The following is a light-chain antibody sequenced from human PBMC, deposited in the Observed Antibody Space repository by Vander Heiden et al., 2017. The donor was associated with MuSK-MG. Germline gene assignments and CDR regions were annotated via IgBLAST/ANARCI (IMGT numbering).Light chain of an antibody. CDR3: QQDNNCPQT. J-gene: IGKJ1*01. V-gene: IGKV3-15*01. CDR2: GAS. Sequence: EIVMTQSPATLSVSPGERDTLSCRASQSVSSNLAWYQQKPGQAPRLLIYGASTRATGIPARFSGSGSGTEFTLTISSLQSEDFAVYYCQQDNNCPQTFGQGTKVEIK. CDR1: QSVSSN.